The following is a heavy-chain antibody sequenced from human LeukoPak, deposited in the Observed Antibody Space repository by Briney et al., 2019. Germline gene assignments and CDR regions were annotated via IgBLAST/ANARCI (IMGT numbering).Heavy chain of an antibody. Sequence: ASVKVSCKASGGTFSSYAISWVRQAPGQGLEWMGIINPSGGSTSYAQKFQGRVTMTRDMSTSTVYMELSSLRAEDTAVYYCAKARYYDSSGPFDYWGQGTLVTVSS. CDR1: GGTFSSYA. J-gene: IGHJ4*02. CDR2: INPSGGST. D-gene: IGHD3-22*01. CDR3: AKARYYDSSGPFDY. V-gene: IGHV1-46*01.